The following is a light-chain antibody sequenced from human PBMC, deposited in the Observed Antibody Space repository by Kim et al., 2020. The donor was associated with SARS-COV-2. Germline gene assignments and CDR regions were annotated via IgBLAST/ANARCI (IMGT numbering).Light chain of an antibody. CDR3: EQRRNWPLA. CDR1: QSVSSY. V-gene: IGKV3-11*01. J-gene: IGKJ4*01. Sequence: EIVLTQSPATLSLSPGERATLSCRASQSVSSYLAWYQQKPGQAPRLLIYDASNRATGIPARFSGSGSGTDFTLTISSLEPEDCAVYYCEQRRNWPLAFGGGAGVGI. CDR2: DAS.